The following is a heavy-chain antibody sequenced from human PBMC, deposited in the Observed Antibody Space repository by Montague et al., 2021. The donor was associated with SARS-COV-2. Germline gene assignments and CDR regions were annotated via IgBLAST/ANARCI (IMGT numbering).Heavy chain of an antibody. J-gene: IGHJ6*02. V-gene: IGHV4-61*02. D-gene: IGHD5-18*01. CDR1: GGSISGGSYY. CDR2: IYTSGST. Sequence: TLSLTCTVSGGSISGGSYYWSWIRQPAGKGLEWIGRIYTSGSTNYNPSLKSRVTISVDTSKNQFSLKLSSVTAADTAVYYCARAPDVDTAMVIYYYGMDIWGQGTTVTVPS. CDR3: ARAPDVDTAMVIYYYGMDI.